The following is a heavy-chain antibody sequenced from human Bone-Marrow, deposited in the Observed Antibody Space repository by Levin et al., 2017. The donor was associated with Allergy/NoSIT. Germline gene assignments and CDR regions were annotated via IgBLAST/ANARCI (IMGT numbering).Heavy chain of an antibody. V-gene: IGHV3-21*01. J-gene: IGHJ6*03. Sequence: SCAASEVTFSDYSMSWVRQAPGKGLEWVSSISRGGDYKYYADSVKGRFTISRDNAKNSLFLQVNSLRDDDTAVYYCARVRGDSGSDFYYYYYMDVWGKGTTVTVSS. CDR3: ARVRGDSGSDFYYYYYMDV. CDR1: EVTFSDYS. D-gene: IGHD6-19*01. CDR2: ISRGGDYK.